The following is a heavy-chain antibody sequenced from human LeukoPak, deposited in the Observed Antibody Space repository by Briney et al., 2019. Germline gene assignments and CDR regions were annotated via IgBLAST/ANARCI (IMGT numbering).Heavy chain of an antibody. V-gene: IGHV4-59*12. Sequence: SETLSLTCTVSGGSISSYYWSWIRQPPGRGLEWIGYIYYSGSTNYNPSLKSRVTISVDTSKNQFSLKLSSVTAADTAVYYCARDATYCGGDCLKGKQSLTRLGAFDIWGQGTMVTVSS. CDR2: IYYSGST. CDR3: ARDATYCGGDCLKGKQSLTRLGAFDI. J-gene: IGHJ3*02. D-gene: IGHD2-21*02. CDR1: GGSISSYY.